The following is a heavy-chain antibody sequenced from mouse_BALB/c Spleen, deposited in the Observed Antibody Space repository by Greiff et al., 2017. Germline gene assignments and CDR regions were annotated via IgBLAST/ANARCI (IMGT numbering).Heavy chain of an antibody. CDR1: GYSITSDYA. Sequence: EVQLVESGPGLVKPSQSLSLTCTVTGYSITSDYAWNWIRQFPGNKLEWMGYISYSGSTSYNPSLKSRISITRDTSKNQFFLQLNSVTTEDTATYYCASYYGPYWYFDVWGAGTTVTVSA. CDR3: ASYYGPYWYFDV. J-gene: IGHJ1*01. V-gene: IGHV3-2*02. CDR2: ISYSGST. D-gene: IGHD1-2*01.